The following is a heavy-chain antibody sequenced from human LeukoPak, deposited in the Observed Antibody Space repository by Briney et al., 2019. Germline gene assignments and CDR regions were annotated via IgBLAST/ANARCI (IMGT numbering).Heavy chain of an antibody. D-gene: IGHD3-16*01. CDR3: ARGPGPLGY. CDR1: GGSFSGYC. Sequence: SETLSLTCAVYGGSFSGYCWSWIRQPPGKGLEWIGEINHSGSTNYNPSLKSRVTISVDTSKNQFSLKLSSVTAADTAVYYCARGPGPLGYWGQGTLVTVSS. J-gene: IGHJ4*02. CDR2: INHSGST. V-gene: IGHV4-34*01.